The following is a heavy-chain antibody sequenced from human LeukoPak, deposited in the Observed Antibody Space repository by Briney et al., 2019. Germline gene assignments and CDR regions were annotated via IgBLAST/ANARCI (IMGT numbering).Heavy chain of an antibody. V-gene: IGHV3-23*01. CDR2: ISGSGGTT. D-gene: IGHD6-13*01. CDR3: AKSPRTAAVYYFDY. CDR1: GFTFRNYA. J-gene: IGHJ4*02. Sequence: GGSLRLSCAASGFTFRNYAMNWVRQAPGKGLEWVSAISGSGGTTYYADSVKGRFTISRDNSNNTLYLQMNSLRAEDTAVYYCAKSPRTAAVYYFDYWGQGTLVTVSS.